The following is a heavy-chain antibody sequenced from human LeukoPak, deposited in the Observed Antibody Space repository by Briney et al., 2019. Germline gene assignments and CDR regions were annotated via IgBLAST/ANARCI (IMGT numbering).Heavy chain of an antibody. CDR1: GGSISSGSYY. J-gene: IGHJ3*02. CDR3: ARHLPSDDAFDI. Sequence: SQTLSLTCTVSGGSISSGSYYWSWIRQPAWKGLEWVGRIYRSGSTNYNPSLKSRVTISVDTSKNQFSLRLSSVTAADTALYYCARHLPSDDAFDIWGQGTMVTVSS. CDR2: IYRSGST. V-gene: IGHV4-61*02.